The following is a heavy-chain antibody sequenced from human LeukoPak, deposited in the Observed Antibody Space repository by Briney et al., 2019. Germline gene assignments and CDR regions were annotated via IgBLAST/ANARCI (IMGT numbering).Heavy chain of an antibody. V-gene: IGHV4-39*01. J-gene: IGHJ5*02. CDR2: IDHSGNT. D-gene: IGHD5-12*01. Sequence: SETLSLTCNVSGGSIGSRSFYWGWIRQPPGKGLEFIGSIDHSGNTNYNSSLKSRVTISADTSRNQFSLKLRSVTAADTAVYYCAGRTSGGYSGYIDRWGQGTLVSVSS. CDR1: GGSIGSRSFY. CDR3: AGRTSGGYSGYIDR.